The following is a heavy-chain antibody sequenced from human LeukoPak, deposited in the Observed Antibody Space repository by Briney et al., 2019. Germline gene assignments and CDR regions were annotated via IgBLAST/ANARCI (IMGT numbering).Heavy chain of an antibody. CDR3: ARVLRFLEWSQYYFDY. Sequence: SETLSLTCTVSGGSISSGDYYWSWIRQPPGKGLEWIGYIYYGGSTYYNPSPKSRVTISVATSKNQFSLKLSSVTAADTAVYYCARVLRFLEWSQYYFDYWGQGTLVTVSS. J-gene: IGHJ4*02. D-gene: IGHD3-3*01. V-gene: IGHV4-30-4*08. CDR1: GGSISSGDYY. CDR2: IYYGGST.